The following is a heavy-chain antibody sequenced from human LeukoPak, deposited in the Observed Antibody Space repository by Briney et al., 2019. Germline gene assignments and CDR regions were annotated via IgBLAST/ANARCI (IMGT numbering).Heavy chain of an antibody. V-gene: IGHV3-21*01. CDR3: ARVPTGSYSVDY. CDR2: ISSSSSYI. D-gene: IGHD1-26*01. CDR1: GFTFRIYG. Sequence: GGSLRLSCAASGFTFRIYGMHWVRQAPGKGLEWVSSISSSSSYIYYADSVKGRFTISRDNAKNTLYLQMNSLRAEDTAVYYCARVPTGSYSVDYWGQGTLVTVSS. J-gene: IGHJ4*02.